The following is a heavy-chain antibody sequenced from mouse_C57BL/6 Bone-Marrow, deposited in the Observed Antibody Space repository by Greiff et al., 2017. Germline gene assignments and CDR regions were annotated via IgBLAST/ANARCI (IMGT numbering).Heavy chain of an antibody. CDR2: IYPGNSDT. V-gene: IGHV1-5*01. J-gene: IGHJ2*01. D-gene: IGHD1-1*01. CDR3: TLCCDSSPVYY. CDR1: GYTFTSYW. Sequence: VQLQQSGTVLARPGASVKMSCKTSGYTFTSYWMHWVNQRPGQGLEWIGAIYPGNSDTSYNEKFKGKAKLTAVTSASTAYMERLRLADEDSAVYSCTLCCDSSPVYYWGQGTTLTVSS.